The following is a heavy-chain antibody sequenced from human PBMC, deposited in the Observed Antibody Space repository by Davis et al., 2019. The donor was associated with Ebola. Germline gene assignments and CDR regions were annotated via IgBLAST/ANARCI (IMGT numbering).Heavy chain of an antibody. J-gene: IGHJ6*02. Sequence: GESLKISCAASGFTFSSYGMHWVRQAPGKGLEWVSVFYSGGTTYYADSVKGRFTISRDNSKNTLDLQMNSLRAEDTAVYHCARAVQGVAATVPYYFYGMDVWGQGTTVTVSS. CDR2: FYSGGTT. CDR1: GFTFSSYG. CDR3: ARAVQGVAATVPYYFYGMDV. V-gene: IGHV3-53*01. D-gene: IGHD6-25*01.